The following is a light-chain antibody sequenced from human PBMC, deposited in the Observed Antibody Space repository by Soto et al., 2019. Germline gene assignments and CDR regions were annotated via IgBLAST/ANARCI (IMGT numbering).Light chain of an antibody. CDR1: QTTNTW. Sequence: DILMTQFPSTLSASAGDRVTITCRASQTTNTWLACYQQKPGTAPKLLIYDASSLAGGVPSRFSASGSGTEFTLTISSLQPDDLAAYYCQQHISYPYTFGQGTKVEIK. CDR2: DAS. V-gene: IGKV1-5*01. J-gene: IGKJ2*01. CDR3: QQHISYPYT.